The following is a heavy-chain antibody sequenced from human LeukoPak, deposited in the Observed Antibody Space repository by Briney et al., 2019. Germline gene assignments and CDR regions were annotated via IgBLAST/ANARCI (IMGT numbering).Heavy chain of an antibody. V-gene: IGHV3-23*01. D-gene: IGHD3-10*01. Sequence: PGGSLRLSCAASGFTFSSYAMSWVRQAPGKGLEWVSTIGGSGDNTYYADSVKGRVTFSRDNSKNTLYPQMKSLRAEDTAVYYCAKERTFGAHWYFDLWGRGTLVTVSS. CDR1: GFTFSSYA. J-gene: IGHJ2*01. CDR3: AKERTFGAHWYFDL. CDR2: IGGSGDNT.